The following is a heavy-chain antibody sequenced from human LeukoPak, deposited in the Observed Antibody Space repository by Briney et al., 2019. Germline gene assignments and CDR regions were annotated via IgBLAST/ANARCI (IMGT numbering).Heavy chain of an antibody. D-gene: IGHD3-9*01. CDR2: VKQDGSEK. J-gene: IGHJ4*02. V-gene: IGHV3-7*05. CDR1: GFSFSSHW. CDR3: ARDLLRYFDWLFPSPCDY. Sequence: GGSLRLSCTASGFSFSSHWMSWVRQAPGKGLEWVANVKQDGSEKYYVDSVKGRFTTSRDNAKNSLYLQMNSLRAEDTAVYYCARDLLRYFDWLFPSPCDYWGQGTLVTVSS.